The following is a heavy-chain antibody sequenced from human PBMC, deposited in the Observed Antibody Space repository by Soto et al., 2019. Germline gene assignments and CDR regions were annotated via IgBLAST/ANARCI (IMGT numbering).Heavy chain of an antibody. J-gene: IGHJ3*02. Sequence: PGGSLRLSCAASGFTFSSYWMSWVRQAPGKGLEWVANIKQDGSEKYYVDSVKGRFTISRDNAKNSLYLQMNSLRAEDTAVYYCARDALRITMVPGAFDIWGQGTMVTVSS. CDR1: GFTFSSYW. V-gene: IGHV3-7*03. D-gene: IGHD3-10*01. CDR2: IKQDGSEK. CDR3: ARDALRITMVPGAFDI.